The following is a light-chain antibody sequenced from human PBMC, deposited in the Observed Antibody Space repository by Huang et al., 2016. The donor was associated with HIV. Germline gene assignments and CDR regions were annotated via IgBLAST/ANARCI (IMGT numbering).Light chain of an antibody. Sequence: DIQMTQSPPSLSASVGDRVTFTCRADQNFTKSLNWYQQKPGKAPKLLIYTVSTLESGVPSRFSGSGSGSRFTLNIGNLQPEDFATYYCQQSFGVPRTFG. CDR1: QNFTKS. CDR2: TVS. CDR3: QQSFGVPRT. J-gene: IGKJ1*01. V-gene: IGKV1-39*01.